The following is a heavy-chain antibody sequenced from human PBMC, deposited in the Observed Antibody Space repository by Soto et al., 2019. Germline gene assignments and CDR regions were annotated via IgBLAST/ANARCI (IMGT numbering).Heavy chain of an antibody. D-gene: IGHD3-22*01. CDR2: ISGSGGST. J-gene: IGHJ6*02. CDR3: AKGTMIVVVIPGYYGMDV. CDR1: GFTFSSYA. V-gene: IGHV3-23*01. Sequence: GGSLRLSCAASGFTFSSYAMSWVRQAPGKGLEWVSAISGSGGSTHYADSVKGRFTISRDNSKNTLYLQMNSLRAEDTAVYYCAKGTMIVVVIPGYYGMDVWGQGTTVTVSS.